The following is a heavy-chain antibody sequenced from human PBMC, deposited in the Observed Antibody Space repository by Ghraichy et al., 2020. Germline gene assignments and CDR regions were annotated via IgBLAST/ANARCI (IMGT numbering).Heavy chain of an antibody. CDR3: ARDITRRSGDYVPY. CDR1: GFTFSNYW. J-gene: IGHJ4*02. D-gene: IGHD4-17*01. Sequence: GGSLRLTCAASGFTFSNYWMSWVRQAPGKGLEWVANIKQDGSEKYYVDSVKGRFTISRDNDKNSLYLQMNSLRAEDTAVYYCARDITRRSGDYVPYWGQGTLVTVSS. CDR2: IKQDGSEK. V-gene: IGHV3-7*01.